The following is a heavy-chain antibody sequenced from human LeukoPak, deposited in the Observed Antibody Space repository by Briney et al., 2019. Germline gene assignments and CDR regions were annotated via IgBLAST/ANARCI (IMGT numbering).Heavy chain of an antibody. V-gene: IGHV3-30-3*01. Sequence: GGSLRLSCAASGFTFTNYAMHWVRQAPGKGLEWVAVISVDGSNKFYAGSVRGRCTISRDNSKNTMSLQMDSLRAEDTALYYCARGYSRAAFDIWGQGTMVTVSS. CDR3: ARGYSRAAFDI. CDR2: ISVDGSNK. CDR1: GFTFTNYA. D-gene: IGHD2-15*01. J-gene: IGHJ3*02.